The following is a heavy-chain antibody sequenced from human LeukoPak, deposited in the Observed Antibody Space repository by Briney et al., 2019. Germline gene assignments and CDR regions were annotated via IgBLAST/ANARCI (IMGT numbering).Heavy chain of an antibody. J-gene: IGHJ4*02. CDR3: VKGGQNFDFWRFDY. D-gene: IGHD3-3*01. CDR2: ISGSGGST. CDR1: GVTFSTYS. Sequence: GGSPRLSCEASGVTFSTYSMNWVRQAPGKGLEWVSSISGSGGSTYYADSVKGRFSISRDNSKNTLDLQMTSLRAEDTALYYCVKGGQNFDFWRFDYWSQGTLVAVSS. V-gene: IGHV3-23*01.